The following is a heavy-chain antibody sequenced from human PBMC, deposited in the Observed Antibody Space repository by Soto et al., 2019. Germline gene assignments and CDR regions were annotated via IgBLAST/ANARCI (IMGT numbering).Heavy chain of an antibody. CDR1: GGSISSGGYY. CDR3: ARGRTMVRGVTPNWFDP. Sequence: QVQLQESGPGLVKPSQTLSLTCTVSGGSISSGGYYWSWIRQHPGKGLEWIGYFYYSGSTYSNPSRMSRVTISVDTSKNQFSLKLSSVTAADTAGYYCARGRTMVRGVTPNWFDPWGQGTLVTVSS. D-gene: IGHD3-10*01. V-gene: IGHV4-31*03. CDR2: FYYSGST. J-gene: IGHJ5*02.